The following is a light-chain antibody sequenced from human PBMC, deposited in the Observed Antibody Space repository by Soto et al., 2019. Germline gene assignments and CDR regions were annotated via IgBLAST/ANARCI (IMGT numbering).Light chain of an antibody. J-gene: IGKJ2*01. V-gene: IGKV1-5*01. CDR2: DAS. CDR3: LQDYNYPQT. Sequence: DIQMTQSPSTLSASVGDRVTITCRASQSISSWLAWYQQKPGKAPKLLIYDASSLGSGVPSRFSGSGSGTEFTLTISSLQPDDFATYYCLQDYNYPQTFGQATKVDNK. CDR1: QSISSW.